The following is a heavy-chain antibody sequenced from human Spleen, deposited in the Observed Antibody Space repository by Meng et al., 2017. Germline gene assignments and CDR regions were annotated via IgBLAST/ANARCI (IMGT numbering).Heavy chain of an antibody. D-gene: IGHD4-11*01. CDR1: GGSFSDYY. J-gene: IGHJ4*02. Sequence: QVHLQQWWAGLLKPSETLSLTCVASGGSFSDYYWSWIRQPPGKGLEWIGEINHSGSTNYNPSLESRATISVDTSQNNLSLKLSSVTAADSAVYYCARGPTTMAHDFDYWGQGTLVTVSS. CDR3: ARGPTTMAHDFDY. V-gene: IGHV4-34*01. CDR2: INHSGST.